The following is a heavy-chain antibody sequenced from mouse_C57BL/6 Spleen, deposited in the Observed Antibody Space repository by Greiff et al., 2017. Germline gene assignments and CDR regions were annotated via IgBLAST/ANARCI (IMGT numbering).Heavy chain of an antibody. CDR1: GYTFTSYW. J-gene: IGHJ2*01. CDR3: APLNGYRRVLGY. CDR2: IHPNSGST. D-gene: IGHD2-14*01. V-gene: IGHV1-64*01. Sequence: QVQLQQPGAELVKPGASVKLSCTASGYTFTSYWMHWVKQRPGQGLEWIGMIHPNSGSTNYNEKFKSKATLTVDKSSSTAYLQLSSLTSEDSAVYDCAPLNGYRRVLGYWGQGNTLTGAS.